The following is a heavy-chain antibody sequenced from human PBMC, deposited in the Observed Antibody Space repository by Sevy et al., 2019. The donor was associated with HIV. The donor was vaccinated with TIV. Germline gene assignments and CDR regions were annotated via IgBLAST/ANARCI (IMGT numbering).Heavy chain of an antibody. CDR2: INPNSGGT. CDR3: ARGGGYSSGWWTFDY. Sequence: ASVKVSCKASGYVFTGYYLHRVRQTPGQGLEWMGRINPNSGGTNYAQNFQGRVTMTRDTSISTAYMELSRLRSDDTAVYYCARGGGYSSGWWTFDYWGQGTLVTVSS. D-gene: IGHD6-19*01. J-gene: IGHJ4*02. V-gene: IGHV1-2*06. CDR1: GYVFTGYY.